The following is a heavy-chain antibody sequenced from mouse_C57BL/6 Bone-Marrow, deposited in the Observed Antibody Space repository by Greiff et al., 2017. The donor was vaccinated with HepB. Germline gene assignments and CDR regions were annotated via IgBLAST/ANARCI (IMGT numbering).Heavy chain of an antibody. J-gene: IGHJ4*01. Sequence: DVQLQESEGGLVQPGSSMKLSCTASGFTFSDYYMAWVRQVPEKGLEWVANINYDGSSTYYLDSLKSRFIISRDNAKNILYLQMSSLKSEDTATYYCATISYYAMDYWGQGTSVTVSS. CDR3: ATISYYAMDY. CDR1: GFTFSDYY. CDR2: INYDGSST. V-gene: IGHV5-16*01.